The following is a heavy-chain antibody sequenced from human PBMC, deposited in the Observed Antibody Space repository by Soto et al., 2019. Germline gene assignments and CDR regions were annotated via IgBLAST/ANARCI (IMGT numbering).Heavy chain of an antibody. CDR3: ARDIRYSSSWYGAMGY. J-gene: IGHJ4*02. D-gene: IGHD6-13*01. Sequence: QVQLVQSGAEVKKPGASVKVSCKASGYTFTSYVMHWVRQAPGQRPEWMGWINAGNGNTKYSQKFQGRVTITRDTSASTAYMELSSLRSEDTAVYYCARDIRYSSSWYGAMGYWGQETLVTVSP. CDR2: INAGNGNT. CDR1: GYTFTSYV. V-gene: IGHV1-3*01.